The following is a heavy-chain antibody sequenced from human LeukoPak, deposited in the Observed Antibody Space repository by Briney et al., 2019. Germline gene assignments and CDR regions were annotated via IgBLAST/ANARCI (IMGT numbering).Heavy chain of an antibody. Sequence: LPGGSLRLSCAASGFTFSSYAMSWVRQAPGKGLEWVSAISGSGGSTYNADSVKGRFTISRDNSKNTLYLQMNRLRAEDTAVYYCAKDRSSSWYARDDYWGQGTLVTVSS. J-gene: IGHJ4*02. D-gene: IGHD6-13*01. CDR2: ISGSGGST. CDR1: GFTFSSYA. CDR3: AKDRSSSWYARDDY. V-gene: IGHV3-23*01.